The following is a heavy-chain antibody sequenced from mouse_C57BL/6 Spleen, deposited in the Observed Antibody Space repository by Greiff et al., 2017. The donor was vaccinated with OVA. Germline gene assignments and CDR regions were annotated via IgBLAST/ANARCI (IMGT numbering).Heavy chain of an antibody. Sequence: QVQLQQSGAELVKPGASVKLSCKASGYTFTEYTIHWVKQRSGQGLEWIGWFYPGSGSIKYNEKFKDKATLTADKSSSTVYMELSSLTSEDSAVCFCARHDGNWDVKEDYFDYWGQGTTLTVSS. D-gene: IGHD4-1*01. CDR2: FYPGSGSI. V-gene: IGHV1-62-2*01. CDR3: ARHDGNWDVKEDYFDY. CDR1: GYTFTEYT. J-gene: IGHJ2*01.